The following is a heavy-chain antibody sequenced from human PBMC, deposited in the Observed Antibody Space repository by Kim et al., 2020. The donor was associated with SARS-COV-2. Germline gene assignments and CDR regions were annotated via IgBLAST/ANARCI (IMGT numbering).Heavy chain of an antibody. Sequence: GGSLRLSCAASGFTFSDHYMSWVRQAPGKGLEWVSYISSSGSTTYYTDSAKGRFTISRDNAKNSLFLQLNSLRAEDTAVYYCARHHDFWSGYPYDSWC. J-gene: IGHJ5*01. CDR3: ARHHDFWSGYPYDS. V-gene: IGHV3-11*01. D-gene: IGHD3-3*01. CDR1: GFTFSDHY. CDR2: ISSSGSTT.